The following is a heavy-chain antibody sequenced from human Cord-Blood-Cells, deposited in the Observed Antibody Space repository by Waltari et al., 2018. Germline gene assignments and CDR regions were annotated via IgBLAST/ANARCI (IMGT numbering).Heavy chain of an antibody. CDR3: ASAGASKYSSSWYWFDP. V-gene: IGHV1-18*01. D-gene: IGHD6-13*01. CDR1: GYTFTSDG. CDR2: ISACNGNT. J-gene: IGHJ5*02. Sequence: QVQLVQSGAEVKKPGASVKVSCKAPGYTFTSDGISWVRQAPGQGLGWMGWISACNGNTNYARKLQGRVTMTTDTAAGTADMGLRSLRSDDTAVDYCASAGASKYSSSWYWFDPSGQETLVTVSS.